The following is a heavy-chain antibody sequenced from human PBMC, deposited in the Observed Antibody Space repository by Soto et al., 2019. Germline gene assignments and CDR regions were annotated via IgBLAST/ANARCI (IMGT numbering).Heavy chain of an antibody. D-gene: IGHD2-21*02. CDR1: GFTFSRHW. V-gene: IGHV3-74*02. CDR3: ASSLLWPVDLNY. J-gene: IGHJ4*02. Sequence: EVQLVESGGGLVKPGGSLRLSCAASGFTFSRHWMHWVRQAPGKGLVWVSRINTDGGTTNYANYVKGRFTVSRDNAKNTLYLQMNSLRAEDTAVYYCASSLLWPVDLNYWGQGTLVTVSS. CDR2: INTDGGTT.